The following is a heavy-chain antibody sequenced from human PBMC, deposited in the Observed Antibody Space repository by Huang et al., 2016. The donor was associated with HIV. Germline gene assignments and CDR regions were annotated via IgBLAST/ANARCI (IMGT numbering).Heavy chain of an antibody. CDR2: ISYDGRNK. CDR1: GFSFSTYG. V-gene: IGHV3-30*18. D-gene: IGHD1-26*01. Sequence: VQLVESGGGVVQPGRSLRLACAASGFSFSTYGLHWVRQATGKGLEWVAVISYDGRNKYYAHYVKGRFTISRDTSENKVYLQMNSLRHEDTAVYYCAKDGADEEWDIDYWGQGTLVTVSS. CDR3: AKDGADEEWDIDY. J-gene: IGHJ4*02.